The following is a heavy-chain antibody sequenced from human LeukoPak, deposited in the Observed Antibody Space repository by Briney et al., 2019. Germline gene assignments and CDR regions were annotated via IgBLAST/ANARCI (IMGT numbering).Heavy chain of an antibody. J-gene: IGHJ3*02. CDR3: AKDITEARGDAFDI. CDR2: ISWNSGSI. D-gene: IGHD3-10*01. V-gene: IGHV3-9*01. Sequence: GRSLRLSCAASGFTFDDYAMPWVRQAPGKGLEWVSGISWNSGSIGYADSVKGRFTISRGNAKNSLYLQMNSLRAEDTALYYCAKDITEARGDAFDIWGQGTMVTVSS. CDR1: GFTFDDYA.